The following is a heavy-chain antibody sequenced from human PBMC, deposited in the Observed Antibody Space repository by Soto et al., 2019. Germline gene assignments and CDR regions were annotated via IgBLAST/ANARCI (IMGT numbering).Heavy chain of an antibody. J-gene: IGHJ4*01. Sequence: QVQLVESGGGVVQPGSALRLSCEASGFTFSMYGMHWVRQAPGKGLEWVGVIYSDGRHQYYGDSVKGRFTISRDNSNKMVYLQMTGLRLDDSALYYCARDRRVIPDADMDYWGHGVQVTVSS. CDR1: GFTFSMYG. V-gene: IGHV3-30*03. CDR3: ARDRRVIPDADMDY. CDR2: IYSDGRHQ. D-gene: IGHD2-21*01.